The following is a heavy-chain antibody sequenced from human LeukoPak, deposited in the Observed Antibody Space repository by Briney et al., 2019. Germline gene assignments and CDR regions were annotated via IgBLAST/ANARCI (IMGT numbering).Heavy chain of an antibody. CDR3: ARDERYDSSGYPFDY. J-gene: IGHJ4*02. CDR2: INPNSGGT. V-gene: IGHV1-2*02. D-gene: IGHD3-22*01. Sequence: AASVTVSCTASGYTFTVYFMHWVRQAPGQGLEWMGWINPNSGGTNYAQKFQGRVTMTRDTSISTAYIELSRLRSDDTAVYYCARDERYDSSGYPFDYWGQGTLVTVSS. CDR1: GYTFTVYF.